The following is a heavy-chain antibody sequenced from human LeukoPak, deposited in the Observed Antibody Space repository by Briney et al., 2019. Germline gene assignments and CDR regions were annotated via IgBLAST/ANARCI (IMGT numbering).Heavy chain of an antibody. CDR3: ARDQDWDLQSLRYFNY. CDR2: IYYCGST. CDR1: GGSVSSGSYY. V-gene: IGHV4-61*01. J-gene: IGHJ4*02. D-gene: IGHD1-26*01. Sequence: PSETLSLTCTVSGGSVSSGSYYWSWIRQPPGKGLEWIGYIYYCGSTNYNPSLESRVTISIDTSKNQFSLKLSSVTAADTAVYYCARDQDWDLQSLRYFNYWGQGTLVTVSS.